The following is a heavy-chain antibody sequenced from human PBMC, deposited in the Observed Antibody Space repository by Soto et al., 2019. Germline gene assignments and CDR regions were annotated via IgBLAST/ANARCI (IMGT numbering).Heavy chain of an antibody. CDR1: GFSFSTYW. CDR3: ARDLGPYSSSWRFDY. J-gene: IGHJ4*02. CDR2: VGPDGSDR. Sequence: GGSLRLSCAASGFSFSTYWMHWVRQAPGKGLVWVSCVGPDGSDRRYADSVKGRITISRDNARNVLYLQMNGLEVDDTAVYYCARDLGPYSSSWRFDYWGQGTLVTVSS. D-gene: IGHD6-13*01. V-gene: IGHV3-74*01.